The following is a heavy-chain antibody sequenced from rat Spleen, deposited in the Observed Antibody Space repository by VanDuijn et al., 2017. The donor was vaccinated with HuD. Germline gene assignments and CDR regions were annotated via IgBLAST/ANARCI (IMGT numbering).Heavy chain of an antibody. J-gene: IGHJ2*01. V-gene: IGHV5-7*01. CDR2: ITYDGSST. CDR1: GFTFSDYN. D-gene: IGHD1-9*01. Sequence: EVQLVESGGGLVQPGRSLKVSCAASGFTFSDYNMAWVRQAPRKGLEWVAIITYDGSSTYYRDSVKGRFTISRDNAKSTLSLQMDSLRSEDTATYYCARRHYGYTDYFDYWGQGVMVTVSS. CDR3: ARRHYGYTDYFDY.